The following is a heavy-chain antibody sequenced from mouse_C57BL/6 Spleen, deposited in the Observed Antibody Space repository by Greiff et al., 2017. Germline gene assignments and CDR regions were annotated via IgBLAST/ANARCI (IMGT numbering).Heavy chain of an antibody. CDR3: ARGATVVAYYFDY. CDR1: GYSFTGYY. J-gene: IGHJ2*01. V-gene: IGHV1-42*01. CDR2: INPSTGGT. Sequence: EVQVVESGPELVKPGASVKISCKASGYSFTGYYMNWVKQSPEKSLEWIGEINPSTGGTTYNQKFKAKATLTVDKSSSTAYMQLKSLTSEDSAVYYCARGATVVAYYFDYWGQGTTLTVSS. D-gene: IGHD1-1*01.